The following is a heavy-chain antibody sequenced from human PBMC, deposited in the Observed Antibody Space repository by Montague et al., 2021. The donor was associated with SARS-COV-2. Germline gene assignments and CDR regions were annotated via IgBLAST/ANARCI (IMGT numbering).Heavy chain of an antibody. D-gene: IGHD3-9*01. CDR3: AREKINYDILTGYYKGDWYFDL. CDR2: IYSGGST. V-gene: IGHV3-66*01. Sequence: PLRLSCAASGFTVSSNYMSWVRQAPGKGLEWVSVIYSGGSTYYADSVKGRFTISRDNSKNTLYLQMNSLRAEDTAVYYCAREKINYDILTGYYKGDWYFDLWGRGTLVTVSS. CDR1: GFTVSSNY. J-gene: IGHJ2*01.